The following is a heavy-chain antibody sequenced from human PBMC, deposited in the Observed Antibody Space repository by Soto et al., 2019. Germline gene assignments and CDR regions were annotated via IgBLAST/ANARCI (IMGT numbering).Heavy chain of an antibody. CDR2: ISNRGDT. D-gene: IGHD2-15*01. Sequence: ESVGGLVQPGGSLRLSCTASGFIVSDTYVNWVRQAPGKGLEWVSVISNRGDTHYADSVRGRFSLSRDISDNTLHLQMNNLRVEDTAVYYCAREPRYCRCGSCSITGDAYDPWGQGTMVTVSS. CDR3: AREPRYCRCGSCSITGDAYDP. V-gene: IGHV3-66*01. J-gene: IGHJ3*01. CDR1: GFIVSDTY.